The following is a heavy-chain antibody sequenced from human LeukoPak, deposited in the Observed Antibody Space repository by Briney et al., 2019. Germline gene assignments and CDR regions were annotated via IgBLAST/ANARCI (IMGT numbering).Heavy chain of an antibody. CDR1: GFTFSTYW. D-gene: IGHD6-13*01. CDR3: ASIAAAGIRAIDY. J-gene: IGHJ4*02. Sequence: GGSLRLSCAASGFTFSTYWMTWVRQAPGKGLEWLANIKEDGSDKYYVDSVKGRFTISRDNAKNSLYLQVNSLRAEDTAVYYCASIAAAGIRAIDYWGQGTLVTVSS. V-gene: IGHV3-7*01. CDR2: IKEDGSDK.